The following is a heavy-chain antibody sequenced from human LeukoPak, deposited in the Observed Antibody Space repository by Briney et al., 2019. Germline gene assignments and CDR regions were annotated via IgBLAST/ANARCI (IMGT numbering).Heavy chain of an antibody. D-gene: IGHD2-2*01. J-gene: IGHJ6*03. Sequence: GESLKISCKASGYSFTNYWIGWVRQMPGKGLEWMGIIYPGDSDTRYSPSFQGQVTFSADKSISTAYLQWSSLKASDTAMYYCARHREKGYCSSTSCDRTYYMDVWGKGTTVTVSS. CDR3: ARHREKGYCSSTSCDRTYYMDV. V-gene: IGHV5-51*01. CDR2: IYPGDSDT. CDR1: GYSFTNYW.